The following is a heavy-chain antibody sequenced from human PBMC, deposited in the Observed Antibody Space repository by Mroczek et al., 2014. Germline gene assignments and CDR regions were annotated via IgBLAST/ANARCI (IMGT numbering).Heavy chain of an antibody. CDR2: IYYSGST. CDR3: ARGPRVNSSGYPHFDL. V-gene: IGHV4-39*01. CDR1: GGSISSSSYY. D-gene: IGHD3-22*01. J-gene: IGHJ2*01. Sequence: QVQLQESGPGLVKPSETLSLTCTVSGGSISSSSYYWGWIRQPPGKGLEWIGSIYYSGSTYYNPSLKSRVTISVDTSKNQFSLKLSSVTAADTAVYYCARGPRVNSSGYPHFDLWGRGTLVTVSS.